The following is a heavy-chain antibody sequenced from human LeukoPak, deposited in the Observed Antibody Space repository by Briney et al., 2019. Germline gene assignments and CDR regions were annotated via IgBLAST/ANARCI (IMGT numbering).Heavy chain of an antibody. V-gene: IGHV1-18*01. D-gene: IGHD2-15*01. CDR3: ARDKEPTYCSGGSCLYYYYYYMDV. Sequence: ASVKVSCKASGYTFTSYGISWVRQAPGQGLEWMGWISAYNGNTNYAQKLQGRVTMTTDTSTSTAYMELRSLRSDDTAVYYCARDKEPTYCSGGSCLYYYYYYMDVWGKGTTVTVSS. J-gene: IGHJ6*03. CDR2: ISAYNGNT. CDR1: GYTFTSYG.